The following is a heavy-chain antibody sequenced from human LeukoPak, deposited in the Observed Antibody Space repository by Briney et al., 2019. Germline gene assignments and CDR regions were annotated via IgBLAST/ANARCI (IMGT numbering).Heavy chain of an antibody. CDR1: GGSISSYY. CDR2: IYTSGST. V-gene: IGHV4-4*08. CDR3: ARNSCPSGSCYDNRGYFDY. J-gene: IGHJ4*02. D-gene: IGHD2-15*01. Sequence: SETLSLTYTVSGGSISSYYWSWIRQPPGKGLEWIGRIYTSGSTNYNPSLKSRITISVDTSKNQFSLKLSSVTAADTAVYYCARNSCPSGSCYDNRGYFDYWGQGTLVTVSS.